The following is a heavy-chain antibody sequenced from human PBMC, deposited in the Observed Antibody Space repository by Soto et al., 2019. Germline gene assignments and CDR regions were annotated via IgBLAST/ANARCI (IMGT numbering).Heavy chain of an antibody. J-gene: IGHJ6*02. CDR3: ARDISRRQTYYGMDV. D-gene: IGHD2-21*01. CDR2: RT. V-gene: IGHV1-46*01. Sequence: RTTYAETFHGRITITTDTSTSTLFMELSSLRSDDTAVYFCARDISRRQTYYGMDVWGQGTTVTVCS.